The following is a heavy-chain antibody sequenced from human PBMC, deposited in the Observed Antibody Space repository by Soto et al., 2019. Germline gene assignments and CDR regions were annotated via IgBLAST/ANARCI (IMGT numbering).Heavy chain of an antibody. CDR2: ISRSSSDI. CDR3: ARTHLRYGSLDY. D-gene: IGHD5-18*01. Sequence: EVQLVESGGGLVEPGGSLRLSCAASGFTFSSYSMNWVRQTPGKGLEWVSSISRSSSDIYHADSVKGRFTITRDNAKNSLYLQMNSLRAEDTAVYYCARTHLRYGSLDYWGQGTLVTVSS. J-gene: IGHJ4*02. V-gene: IGHV3-21*01. CDR1: GFTFSSYS.